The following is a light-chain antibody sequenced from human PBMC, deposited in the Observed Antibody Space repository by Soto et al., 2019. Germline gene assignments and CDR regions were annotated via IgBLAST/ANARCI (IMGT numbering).Light chain of an antibody. J-gene: IGLJ1*01. Sequence: QSVLTQPPSVSGAPGQRVTISCTGSSSNIGAGYDVHWYQQLPGTAPKLLIYGNDNRPSVVPDRFSGSKSGTSASLALTGVQAEDEADYYCQSYDTSMSGSYVFGAGTKVTVL. CDR2: GND. V-gene: IGLV1-40*01. CDR3: QSYDTSMSGSYV. CDR1: SSNIGAGYD.